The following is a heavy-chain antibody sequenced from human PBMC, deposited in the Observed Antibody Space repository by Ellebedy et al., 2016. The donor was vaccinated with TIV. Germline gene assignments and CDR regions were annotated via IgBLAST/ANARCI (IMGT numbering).Heavy chain of an antibody. CDR3: ARIRVYHYYYGMDV. J-gene: IGHJ6*02. CDR1: GFIFSSYE. V-gene: IGHV3-48*03. Sequence: GESLKISCVASGFIFSSYEMNWVRQAPGKGLEWVSYISSSGSTKYHADSVQGRFTISRDNAKNSLYLQMNTLRAEDTAVYYCARIRVYHYYYGMDVWGQGTTVTVSS. CDR2: ISSSGSTK.